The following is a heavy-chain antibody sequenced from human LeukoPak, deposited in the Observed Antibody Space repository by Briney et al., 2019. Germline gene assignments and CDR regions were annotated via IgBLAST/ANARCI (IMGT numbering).Heavy chain of an antibody. D-gene: IGHD1-7*01. CDR3: ARDGTTGSDDAFDI. CDR1: GGTFSSYA. Sequence: ASVKVSCKASGGTFSSYAISWVRQAPGQGLEWMGGIIPIFGTANYAQKFQGRVTITTDESTSTAYMELSSLRSEDTAVYYCARDGTTGSDDAFDIWGQGTMVTVSS. J-gene: IGHJ3*02. V-gene: IGHV1-69*05. CDR2: IIPIFGTA.